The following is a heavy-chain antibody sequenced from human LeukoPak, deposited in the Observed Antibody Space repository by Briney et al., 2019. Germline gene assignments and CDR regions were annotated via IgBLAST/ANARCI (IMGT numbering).Heavy chain of an antibody. D-gene: IGHD2-2*01. CDR2: ISYDGSNK. CDR3: AKTALGYCSSTSCSYFDY. J-gene: IGHJ4*02. CDR1: GFTFSSYG. Sequence: GGSLRLSCAASGFTFSSYGMHWVRQAPGKGLEWVAVISYDGSNKYYADSVKGRFTISRDNSKNTLYLQMNSLRAEDTAVYYCAKTALGYCSSTSCSYFDYWGQGTLVTVSS. V-gene: IGHV3-30*18.